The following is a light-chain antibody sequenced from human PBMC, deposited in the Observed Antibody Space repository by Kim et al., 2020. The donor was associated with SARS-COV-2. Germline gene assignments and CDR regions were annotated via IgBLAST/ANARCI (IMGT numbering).Light chain of an antibody. CDR2: DNN. V-gene: IGLV1-51*01. CDR3: GTWDSSLTAVV. J-gene: IGLJ2*01. CDR1: SSNVGTNY. Sequence: GQKVTISCSGESSNVGTNYVSWYQPLPGTAPKLLLYDNNERPSGIPDRFSGSKSGTSATLGITGLQTGDEADYYCGTWDSSLTAVVFGGGTQLTVL.